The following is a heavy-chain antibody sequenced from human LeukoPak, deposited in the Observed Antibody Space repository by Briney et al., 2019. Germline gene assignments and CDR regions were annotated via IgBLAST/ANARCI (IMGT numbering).Heavy chain of an antibody. CDR3: ARDWCDY. V-gene: IGHV3-23*01. CDR2: ISRSDDNT. Sequence: GGSLRLSCGASGFTFRSSTMSWVRQAPGKGLEWVSAISRSDDNTYYADSVKGRFTIFRDSSENILYLYVSSLRAEDTAVYYCARDWCDYWGQGTLVTVSS. CDR1: GFTFRSST. D-gene: IGHD4/OR15-4a*01. J-gene: IGHJ4*02.